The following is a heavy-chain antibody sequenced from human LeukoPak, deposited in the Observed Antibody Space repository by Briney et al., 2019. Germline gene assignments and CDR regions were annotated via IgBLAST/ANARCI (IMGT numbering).Heavy chain of an antibody. J-gene: IGHJ5*02. CDR2: IIPIFGTA. Sequence: GASVKVSCKASGGTFSSYAISWVRQAPGQGLEWMGGIIPIFGTANYAQKFQGRVTITADESTSTAYVELSSLRSEDTAVYYCARGGYCSSTSCYPWFDPWGQGTLVTVSS. CDR3: ARGGYCSSTSCYPWFDP. D-gene: IGHD2-2*01. CDR1: GGTFSSYA. V-gene: IGHV1-69*13.